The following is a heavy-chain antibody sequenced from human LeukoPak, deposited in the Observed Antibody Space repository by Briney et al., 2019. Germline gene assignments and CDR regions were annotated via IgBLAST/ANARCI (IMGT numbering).Heavy chain of an antibody. V-gene: IGHV4-59*12. D-gene: IGHD2-8*01. J-gene: IGHJ5*01. Sequence: NASETLSLTCSVSGDSISGFYWNWIRQSPEKGLEWIAVTHYSGTTNYNPSLKSRVTISIDTSRQQFFLKLSSVTAADTAVYYCVLAPNSNWFDFWGQGTRVTVSS. CDR1: GDSISGFY. CDR2: THYSGTT. CDR3: VLAPNSNWFDF.